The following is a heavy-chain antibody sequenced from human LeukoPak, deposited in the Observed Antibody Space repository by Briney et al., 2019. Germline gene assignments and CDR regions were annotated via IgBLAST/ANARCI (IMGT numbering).Heavy chain of an antibody. Sequence: PGGSLRLSCAASGFTSSNAWMSWVRQAPGKGLEWVGRIKSETDGGTTDYAAPVKGRFTISRDDSKNMLYLQMNSLKTEDTAVYYCTTWGSGWYFNVWGRGTLVTVSS. J-gene: IGHJ2*01. CDR1: GFTSSNAW. CDR2: IKSETDGGTT. D-gene: IGHD7-27*01. V-gene: IGHV3-15*01. CDR3: TTWGSGWYFNV.